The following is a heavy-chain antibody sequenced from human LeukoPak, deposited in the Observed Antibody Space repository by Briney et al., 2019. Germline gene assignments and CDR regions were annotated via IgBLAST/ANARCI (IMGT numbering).Heavy chain of an antibody. CDR1: GFTFSSYS. D-gene: IGHD4-23*01. J-gene: IGHJ6*03. CDR3: ARETYGGNSFDYYYYMDV. V-gene: IGHV3-21*01. Sequence: GGSLRLSCAASGFTFSSYSMNWVRQAPGKGLEWVSSISSSSSYIYYADSVKGRFTISRDNAKNSLYLQMNSLRAEDTAVYYCARETYGGNSFDYYYYMDVWGKGTTVTVSS. CDR2: ISSSSSYI.